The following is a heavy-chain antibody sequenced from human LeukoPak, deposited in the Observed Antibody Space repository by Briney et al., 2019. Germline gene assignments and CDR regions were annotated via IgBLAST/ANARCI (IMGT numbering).Heavy chain of an antibody. V-gene: IGHV1-69*13. J-gene: IGHJ6*02. CDR2: IIPIFGTA. Sequence: SVKVSCKASGYTFTSYGISWVRQAPGQGLEWMGGIIPIFGTANYAQKFQGRVTITADESTSTAYMELSSLRSEDTAVYYCAGAYYYDSSGYPTLYYYYGMDVWGQGTTVTVSS. D-gene: IGHD3-22*01. CDR1: GYTFTSYG. CDR3: AGAYYYDSSGYPTLYYYYGMDV.